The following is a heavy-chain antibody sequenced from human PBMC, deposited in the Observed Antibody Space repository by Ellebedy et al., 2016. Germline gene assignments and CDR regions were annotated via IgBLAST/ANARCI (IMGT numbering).Heavy chain of an antibody. V-gene: IGHV3-23*01. CDR2: ISGSGTST. CDR3: ARDRISASGIFDY. D-gene: IGHD6-13*01. Sequence: GGSLRLSCAASGFTFSSYAMNWVRQAPGKGLAWVSTISGSGTSTYYADSVKGRFTISRDNSKNTLYLQMNSLRAEDTAVYYCARDRISASGIFDYWGQGTLVTVSS. J-gene: IGHJ4*02. CDR1: GFTFSSYA.